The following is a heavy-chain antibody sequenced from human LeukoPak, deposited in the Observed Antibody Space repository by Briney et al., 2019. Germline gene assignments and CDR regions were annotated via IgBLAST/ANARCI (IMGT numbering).Heavy chain of an antibody. CDR3: ARAPAPYYYDSSGYYYSFVY. J-gene: IGHJ4*02. V-gene: IGHV1-69*13. Sequence: SVKVSCTASGGTFSSYAISWVRQAPGQGLEWMGGIIPIFGTANYAQKFQGRVTITADESTSTAYMELSSLRFEDTAVYYCARAPAPYYYDSSGYYYSFVYWGQGTLVTVSS. CDR1: GGTFSSYA. CDR2: IIPIFGTA. D-gene: IGHD3-22*01.